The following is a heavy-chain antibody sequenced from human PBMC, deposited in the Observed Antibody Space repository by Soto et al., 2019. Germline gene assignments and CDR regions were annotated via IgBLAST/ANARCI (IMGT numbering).Heavy chain of an antibody. J-gene: IGHJ5*02. V-gene: IGHV3-33*01. CDR3: ARDRWSRSWFDP. CDR2: IWYDGSNK. Sequence: QVQLVESGGGVVQPGRSLRLSCAASGFTFSSYGMHWVRQAPGKGLEWVAVIWYDGSNKYYADSVKGRFTISRDNSKNTLYLQMNSLRAEDTAVYYCARDRWSRSWFDPWGREPWSPSPQ. CDR1: GFTFSSYG. D-gene: IGHD6-13*01.